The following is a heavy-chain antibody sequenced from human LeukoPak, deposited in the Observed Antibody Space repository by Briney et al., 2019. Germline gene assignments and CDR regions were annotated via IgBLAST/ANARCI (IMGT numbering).Heavy chain of an antibody. CDR2: ISYDGSNK. D-gene: IGHD3-10*01. CDR1: GFTFSSYG. J-gene: IGHJ3*02. CDR3: ASSFGELYVAAFDI. V-gene: IGHV3-30*03. Sequence: GGSLRLSCAAPGFTFSSYGMHWVRQAPGKGLEWVAVISYDGSNKYYADSVKGRFTISRDNSKNTLYLQMNSLRAEDTAVYYCASSFGELYVAAFDIWGQGTMVTVSS.